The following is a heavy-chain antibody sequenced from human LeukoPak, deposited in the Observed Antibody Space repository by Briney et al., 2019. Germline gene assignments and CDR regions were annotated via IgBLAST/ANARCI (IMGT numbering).Heavy chain of an antibody. CDR1: GYTFIGYY. J-gene: IGHJ4*02. Sequence: ASVKVSCKASGYTFIGYYMHWVRQAPGQGLEWMGWINPNSGGTKYEQKFQGRVTMTRDTSISTAFMEVSSLRSDDTAVYYCARGRPPDIIAAATGDHWGQGTLVTVSS. CDR2: INPNSGGT. CDR3: ARGRPPDIIAAATGDH. D-gene: IGHD6-25*01. V-gene: IGHV1-2*02.